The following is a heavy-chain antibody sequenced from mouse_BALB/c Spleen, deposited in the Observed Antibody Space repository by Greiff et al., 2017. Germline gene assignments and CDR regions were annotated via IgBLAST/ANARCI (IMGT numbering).Heavy chain of an antibody. CDR2: IWAGGST. CDR3: ARDGYYYGSSYSY. D-gene: IGHD1-1*01. CDR1: GFSLTSYG. V-gene: IGHV2-9*02. J-gene: IGHJ3*01. Sequence: QVQLKESGPGLVAPSQSLSITCTVSGFSLTSYGVHWVRQPPGKGLEWLGVIWAGGSTNYNSALMSRLSISKDNSKSQVFLKMNSLQTDDTAMYYCARDGYYYGSSYSYWGQGTLVTVSA.